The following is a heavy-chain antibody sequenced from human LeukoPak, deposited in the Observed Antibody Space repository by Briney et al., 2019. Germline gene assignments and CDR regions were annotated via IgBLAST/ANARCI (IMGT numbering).Heavy chain of an antibody. V-gene: IGHV5-51*01. CDR1: GYSFTSYW. Sequence: RGESLKISCKTSGYSFTSYWIGWVRQMPGKGPEWMGIIYPGDSDTKYSPSFQGQVTISADKSINTAFLQWSSLKASDTAMYYCARRGSSGYYPDAFDIWGQGTMVTVSS. D-gene: IGHD3-22*01. J-gene: IGHJ3*02. CDR2: IYPGDSDT. CDR3: ARRGSSGYYPDAFDI.